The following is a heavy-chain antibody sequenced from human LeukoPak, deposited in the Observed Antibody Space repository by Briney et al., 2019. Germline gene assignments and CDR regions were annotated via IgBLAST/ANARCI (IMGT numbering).Heavy chain of an antibody. V-gene: IGHV3-30*04. D-gene: IGHD6-13*01. J-gene: IGHJ4*02. CDR1: AFTFSSYA. Sequence: GGSLRLSCAASAFTFSSYAMHWVRQAPGKGLEWVAAISYDGSNRYYADSVKGRFTISRDNSKNTLYLQMNSLRTEDTAVYYCVRLTAAGRRTDFDYWGQGTLVTVSS. CDR2: ISYDGSNR. CDR3: VRLTAAGRRTDFDY.